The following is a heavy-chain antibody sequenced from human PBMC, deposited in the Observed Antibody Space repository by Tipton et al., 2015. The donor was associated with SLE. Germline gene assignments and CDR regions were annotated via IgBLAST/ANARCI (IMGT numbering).Heavy chain of an antibody. J-gene: IGHJ3*02. CDR1: GFTFSDYY. CDR3: ARGSGIDVGAPATRALDI. CDR2: ISSSGSTI. D-gene: IGHD3-10*01. Sequence: SLRLSCAASGFTFSDYYMSWIRQAPGKGLEWVSYISSSGSTIYYADSVKGRFTISRDNAKNSLYLQMNSLRAEDTAVYYCARGSGIDVGAPATRALDIWGQGTMVTVSS. V-gene: IGHV3-11*01.